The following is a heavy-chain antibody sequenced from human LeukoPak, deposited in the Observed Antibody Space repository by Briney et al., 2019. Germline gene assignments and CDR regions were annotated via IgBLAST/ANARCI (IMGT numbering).Heavy chain of an antibody. J-gene: IGHJ4*02. V-gene: IGHV4-39*07. Sequence: PSETLSLTCTVSGGSISSSSYYWGWIRQPPGKGLEWIGEINHSGSTNYNPSLKSRVTISVDTSKNQFSLKLSSVTAADTAVYYCARGHPGGSSSLPPYYFDYWGQGTLVTVSS. CDR2: INHSGST. CDR1: GGSISSSSYY. D-gene: IGHD6-6*01. CDR3: ARGHPGGSSSLPPYYFDY.